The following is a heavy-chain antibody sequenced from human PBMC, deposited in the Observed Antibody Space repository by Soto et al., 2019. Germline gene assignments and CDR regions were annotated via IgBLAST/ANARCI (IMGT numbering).Heavy chain of an antibody. V-gene: IGHV1-2*04. Sequence: QVQLVQSGAEVKKPGASVKVSCKASGYTFTGYYMHWVRQAPGQGLEWMGRINPTSGGTNYAQKVQGWVNMTRDTSISTAYVELSRLRSDETAVYYCARSEAERYCSCTSCPMKAFDIWGHGTMVTVSS. J-gene: IGHJ3*02. CDR2: INPTSGGT. D-gene: IGHD2-2*01. CDR3: ARSEAERYCSCTSCPMKAFDI. CDR1: GYTFTGYY.